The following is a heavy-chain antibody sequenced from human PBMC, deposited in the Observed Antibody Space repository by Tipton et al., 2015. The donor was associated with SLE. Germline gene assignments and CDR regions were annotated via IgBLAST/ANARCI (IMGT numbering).Heavy chain of an antibody. CDR3: ATQLGMDAFHI. D-gene: IGHD7-27*01. J-gene: IGHJ3*02. V-gene: IGHV3-30*04. CDR1: GFTFSTYA. Sequence: SLRLSCAASGFTFSTYAMHWVRQAPGKGLEWVAVMSYDGSNKYYADSVKGRFTISRDNSKNTLYLQMSSLRADDTAVYYCATQLGMDAFHIWGQGTLVTVSS. CDR2: MSYDGSNK.